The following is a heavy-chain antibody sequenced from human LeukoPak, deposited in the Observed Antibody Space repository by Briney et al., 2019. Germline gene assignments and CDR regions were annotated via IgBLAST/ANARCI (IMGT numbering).Heavy chain of an antibody. CDR1: VFTFRRSA. Sequence: PGGSLRLSCEFPVFTFRRSAMSWVRQAPGKGLEWVSGISISGEATYYADSVQGRFTISRDNSKNTVYLQMYSLGVEDTAVYYCAKEEVPNDYWGQGILVTVSS. CDR3: AKEEVPNDY. D-gene: IGHD2-2*01. V-gene: IGHV3-23*01. CDR2: ISISGEAT. J-gene: IGHJ4*02.